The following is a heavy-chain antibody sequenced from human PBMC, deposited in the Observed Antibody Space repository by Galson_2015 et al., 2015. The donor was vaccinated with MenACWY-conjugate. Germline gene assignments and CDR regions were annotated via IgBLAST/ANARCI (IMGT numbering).Heavy chain of an antibody. V-gene: IGHV3-30*03. Sequence: SLRLSCAASGFTFSSYGMHWVRQAPGKGLEWVAVISYDGSNKYYADSVEGRFTISRDNSKNTLYLQMNSLRAEDTAVYYCARGDSANYGYYYYDYMDGWGKGTKVTVSS. CDR3: ARGDSANYGYYYYDYMDG. CDR1: GFTFSSYG. J-gene: IGHJ6*03. CDR2: ISYDGSNK. D-gene: IGHD4-17*01.